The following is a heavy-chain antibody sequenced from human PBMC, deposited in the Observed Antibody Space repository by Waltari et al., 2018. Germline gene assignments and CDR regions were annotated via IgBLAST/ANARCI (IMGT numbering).Heavy chain of an antibody. V-gene: IGHV1-18*01. J-gene: IGHJ6*02. D-gene: IGHD7-27*01. CDR2: IRVDNGNT. CDR3: ARPSLGQYYYYGMEV. Sequence: QVQLVQSGGEEKKPGASVKVSCTASGYTFTSYCISWVRQAPGQGLEWMGWIRVDNGNTNYAQHLQGRVTMTADTSTSTAYMELRSLRSDDTAVYYCARPSLGQYYYYGMEVWGQGTAVTVSS. CDR1: GYTFTSYC.